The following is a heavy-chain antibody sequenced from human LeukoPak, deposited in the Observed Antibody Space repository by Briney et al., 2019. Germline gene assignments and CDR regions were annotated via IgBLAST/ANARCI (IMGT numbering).Heavy chain of an antibody. J-gene: IGHJ6*02. V-gene: IGHV4-31*03. CDR3: ARALGYCSSTSCYSRGMDV. CDR1: GGSISSGGYY. D-gene: IGHD2-2*01. CDR2: IYYSGST. Sequence: SQTLSLTCTVSGGSISSGGYYWSWIRQHPGKGLEWIGHIYYSGSTYYNPSLKSRVTISVDTSKNQFSLKLSSVTAADTAVYYCARALGYCSSTSCYSRGMDVWGQGTTVTVSS.